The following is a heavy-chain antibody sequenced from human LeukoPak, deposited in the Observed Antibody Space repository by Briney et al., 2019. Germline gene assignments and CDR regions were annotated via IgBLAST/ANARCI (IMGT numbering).Heavy chain of an antibody. D-gene: IGHD6-13*01. V-gene: IGHV3-74*01. J-gene: IGHJ4*02. CDR2: INSDGSST. CDR1: GFTFSSYW. CDR3: ARVRGIAAAGPLY. Sequence: GGSLRLSCVASGFTFSSYWMHWVRQAPGKGLGWVSRINSDGSSTSYADSVKGRFTISRDNAKNTLYLQMNSLRAEDTAVYYCARVRGIAAAGPLYWGQGTLVTVSS.